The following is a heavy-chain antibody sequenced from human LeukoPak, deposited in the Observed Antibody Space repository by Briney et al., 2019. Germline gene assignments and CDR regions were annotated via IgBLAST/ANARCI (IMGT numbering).Heavy chain of an antibody. CDR2: INQGGSEK. J-gene: IGHJ4*02. CDR1: GFTFNNYW. V-gene: IGHV3-7*02. Sequence: WGSLTLSCAASGFTFNNYWMNWVRQAPGKGLEWVAMINQGGSEKHYVYPVKGRFTISRENANNSLYLQVTSLSADDPAVYYCVAGEESWGEGALVTVSS. CDR3: VAGEES. D-gene: IGHD6-19*01.